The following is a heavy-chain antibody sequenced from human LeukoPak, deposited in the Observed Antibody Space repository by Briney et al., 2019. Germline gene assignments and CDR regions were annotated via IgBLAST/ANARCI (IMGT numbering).Heavy chain of an antibody. CDR2: IYISGTP. Sequence: PSETLSLTCSVSGDSISTYYWTWIRQPAGKGLEWIRRIYISGTPNYNPSLRGRVTMSIDTSMNQFSLKLTSVTAADTAVYYCAREKMTTITTIDYWGQGTLVTVSS. J-gene: IGHJ4*02. CDR3: AREKMTTITTIDY. D-gene: IGHD4-11*01. CDR1: GDSISTYY. V-gene: IGHV4-4*07.